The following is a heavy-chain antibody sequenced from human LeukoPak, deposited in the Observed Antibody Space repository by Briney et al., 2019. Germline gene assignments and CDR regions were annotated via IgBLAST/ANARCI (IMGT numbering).Heavy chain of an antibody. CDR2: ITDTSHI. CDR1: GFTFSTHS. Sequence: GGSLRLSCAASGFTFSTHSMNWVRQAPGKGLEWVSSITDTSHIYDAYSVKGRFTISRGNTKNSLYLQMNSLRAEDTAVYFCARSQGGYSYGKIDYWGQGTLVNVSS. D-gene: IGHD5-18*01. CDR3: ARSQGGYSYGKIDY. V-gene: IGHV3-69-1*02. J-gene: IGHJ4*02.